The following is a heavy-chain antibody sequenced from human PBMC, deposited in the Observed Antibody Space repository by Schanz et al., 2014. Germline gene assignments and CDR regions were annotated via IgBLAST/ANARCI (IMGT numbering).Heavy chain of an antibody. V-gene: IGHV3-23*01. Sequence: YAASGFTFSTHALRWVRQAPGKGLEWVSVIGGSGESTHYADSVKGIVTISKDNSKVALYLQMRGMTPEDTSVYYPARGPNPIQLVSCDGRDQG. CDR2: IGGSGEST. J-gene: IGHJ4*02. D-gene: IGHD3-10*01. CDR1: GFTFSTHA. CDR3: ARGPNPIQLVSCDG.